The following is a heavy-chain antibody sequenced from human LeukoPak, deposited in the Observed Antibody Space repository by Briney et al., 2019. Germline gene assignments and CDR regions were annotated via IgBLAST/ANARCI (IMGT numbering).Heavy chain of an antibody. CDR2: INPNSGGT. V-gene: IGHV1-2*02. D-gene: IGHD4-11*01. Sequence: ASVTVSCQASGYTFTGYYMHWVRQAPGQGLEWMGWINPNSGGTNYAQKFQGRVTMTRDTSISTAYMELSRLRSDDTAVYYCARDGGYSNYASYYGMDVWGQGTTVTVSS. CDR1: GYTFTGYY. J-gene: IGHJ6*02. CDR3: ARDGGYSNYASYYGMDV.